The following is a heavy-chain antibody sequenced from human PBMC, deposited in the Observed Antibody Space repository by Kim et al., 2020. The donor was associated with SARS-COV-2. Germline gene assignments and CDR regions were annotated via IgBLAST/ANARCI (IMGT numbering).Heavy chain of an antibody. D-gene: IGHD3-22*01. CDR1: GGSISSYY. V-gene: IGHV4-59*13. Sequence: SETLSLTCTVSGGSISSYYWSWIRQPPGKGLEWIGYIYYSGSTNYNPSLKSRVTISVDTSKNQFSLKLSSVTAADTAVYYCARDLGGYEDSSGSAPYNWFDPWGQGTLVTVSS. J-gene: IGHJ5*02. CDR3: ARDLGGYEDSSGSAPYNWFDP. CDR2: IYYSGST.